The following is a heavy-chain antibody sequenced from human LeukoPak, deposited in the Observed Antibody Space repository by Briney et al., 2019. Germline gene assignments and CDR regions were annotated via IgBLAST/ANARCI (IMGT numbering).Heavy chain of an antibody. CDR1: GFTFSSYA. CDR3: ARDRGYCSSTSCYDAFDY. Sequence: GGSLRLSCAASGFTFSSYAMHWVRQAPGKGLEWVANIKQDGSEKYYVDSVKGRFTISRDNAKNSLYLQMNSLRAEDTAVYYCARDRGYCSSTSCYDAFDYWGQGTLVTVSS. D-gene: IGHD2-2*01. CDR2: IKQDGSEK. V-gene: IGHV3-7*01. J-gene: IGHJ4*02.